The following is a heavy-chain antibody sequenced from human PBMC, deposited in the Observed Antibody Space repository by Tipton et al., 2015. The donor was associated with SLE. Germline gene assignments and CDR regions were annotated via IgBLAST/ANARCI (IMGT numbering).Heavy chain of an antibody. CDR2: IYSSGRT. CDR3: AKDQDSCYDARGS. Sequence: GSLRLSCAASGFSLSHYAMSWVRQVPGKGLEWVSVIYSSGRTLYADSVKGRFTISRDNSKTTLFLQMNSLRPEDTAVYYCAKDQDSCYDARGSWGQGALGTVSS. D-gene: IGHD5-12*01. J-gene: IGHJ5*02. V-gene: IGHV3-23*03. CDR1: GFSLSHYA.